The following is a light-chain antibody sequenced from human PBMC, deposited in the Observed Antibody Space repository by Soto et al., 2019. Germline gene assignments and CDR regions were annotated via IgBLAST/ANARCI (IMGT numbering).Light chain of an antibody. CDR1: PIYFSNFFTS. Sequence: SVLTHPASVSGSPVQSITISSTLTPIYFSNFFTSFSCYQHHPGKAPKLLIYEVHNRPSGVSNRFSGSQSGNTASLTISGLQAEDEADYYCSSYTTSAAPYVFGTGTKVTVL. J-gene: IGLJ1*01. V-gene: IGLV2-14*01. CDR2: EVH. CDR3: SSYTTSAAPYV.